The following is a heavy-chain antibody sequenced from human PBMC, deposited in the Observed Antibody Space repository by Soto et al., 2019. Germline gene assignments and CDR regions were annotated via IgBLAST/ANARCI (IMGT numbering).Heavy chain of an antibody. D-gene: IGHD6-19*01. CDR3: ARDDGWYDY. CDR1: GFTFSDHY. Sequence: HPGGSLRLSCAASGFTFSDHYMSWVRQAPGKGLEWVSVIYSGGSTYYADSVKGRFTISRDNSKNTLYLQMNSLRAEDTAVYYCARDDGWYDYWGQGTLVTVSS. CDR2: IYSGGST. V-gene: IGHV3-53*01. J-gene: IGHJ4*02.